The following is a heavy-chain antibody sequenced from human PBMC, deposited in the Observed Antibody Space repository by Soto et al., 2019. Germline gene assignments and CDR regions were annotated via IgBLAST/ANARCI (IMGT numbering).Heavy chain of an antibody. D-gene: IGHD2-21*01. CDR3: ARKTDSAGDGDF. CDR2: IYSGGGT. V-gene: IGHV3-53*02. CDR1: GFSVRDNY. Sequence: EVRLVQTGGALIQPGGSLRLSCAVSGFSVRDNYMFWVRQAPGKGLEWVSLIYSGGGTDYADSVQGRFTISRDNSKNTLVLQMNSLRVEDTAVYYWARKTDSAGDGDFWGQGTLVTVSS. J-gene: IGHJ4*02.